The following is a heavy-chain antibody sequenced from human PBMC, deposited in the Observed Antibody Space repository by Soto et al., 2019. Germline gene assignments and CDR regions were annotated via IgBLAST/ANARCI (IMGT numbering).Heavy chain of an antibody. J-gene: IGHJ3*02. CDR2: ISVYNDTT. CDR3: ARWSCSSTSCRSNPFAI. D-gene: IGHD2-2*01. CDR1: GYTFTNYG. Sequence: QVQLVQSGAEVKKPGASVKVSCKASGYTFTNYGISWVRQAPGQGLQWRGWISVYNDTTIYEEELRGRVTMTTDISTSTAYMELWSLRSDDTAVYFCARWSCSSTSCRSNPFAIWGQGTMVSVSS. V-gene: IGHV1-18*01.